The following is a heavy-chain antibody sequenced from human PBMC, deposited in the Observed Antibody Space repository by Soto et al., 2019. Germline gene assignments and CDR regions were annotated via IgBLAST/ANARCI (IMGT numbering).Heavy chain of an antibody. D-gene: IGHD2-21*02. Sequence: SETLSLTCTVSGVSISGYYWSWIRQPPGKGLEWIGYMYNTGSTVYSPSFKSRVTISVDTSKNQFSLKLNSVTAADTAVYYCARDLWGYCGTDCYPLDVWGQGTTVTVSS. CDR1: GVSISGYY. V-gene: IGHV4-59*01. CDR2: MYNTGST. CDR3: ARDLWGYCGTDCYPLDV. J-gene: IGHJ6*02.